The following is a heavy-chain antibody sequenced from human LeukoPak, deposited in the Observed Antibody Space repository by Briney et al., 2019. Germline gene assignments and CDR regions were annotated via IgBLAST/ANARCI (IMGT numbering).Heavy chain of an antibody. V-gene: IGHV3-66*01. CDR1: GFTASSNY. J-gene: IGHJ4*02. D-gene: IGHD6-19*01. Sequence: GGSLRLSCAASGFTASSNYMSWVRQAPGKGLEWVSVIYSGGSTYYADSVKGRFTISRDNSKNTLYLQMNSLRAEDTAVYYCARAGWGDAAVAGYHDSWGQGTLVTVSS. CDR2: IYSGGST. CDR3: ARAGWGDAAVAGYHDS.